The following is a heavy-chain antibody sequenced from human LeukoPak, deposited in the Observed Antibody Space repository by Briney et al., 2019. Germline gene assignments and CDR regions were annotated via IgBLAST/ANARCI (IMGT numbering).Heavy chain of an antibody. Sequence: GGSLRLSCEVSGFRFGAYEMNWVRQAPGKGLEWVSLISHIGSAINYADSVKGRFVISRDNAKNSLFLQMSSLRVEDTATYYCARDHMSFWGQGTLITVSS. D-gene: IGHD3-10*01. V-gene: IGHV3-48*03. CDR1: GFRFGAYE. J-gene: IGHJ4*02. CDR3: ARDHMSF. CDR2: ISHIGSAI.